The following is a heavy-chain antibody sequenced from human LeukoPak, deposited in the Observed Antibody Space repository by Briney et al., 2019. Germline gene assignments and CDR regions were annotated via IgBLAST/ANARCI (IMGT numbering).Heavy chain of an antibody. D-gene: IGHD2-15*01. Sequence: SETLSLTCTVSGGSMSSGGYYWSWIRQPAGKGLEWIGRIYTSGSTNYNPSLKSRVTISVDTSENQFSLKMSSVTAADTAVYYCARDLEFGGPRGGRGTLVTVSS. J-gene: IGHJ2*01. CDR3: ARDLEFGGPR. CDR2: IYTSGST. CDR1: GGSMSSGGYY. V-gene: IGHV4-61*02.